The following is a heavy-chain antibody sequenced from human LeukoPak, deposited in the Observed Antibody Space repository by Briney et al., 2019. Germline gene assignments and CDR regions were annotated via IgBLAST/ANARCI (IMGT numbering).Heavy chain of an antibody. CDR1: GFTFSSYG. V-gene: IGHV3-30*18. D-gene: IGHD3-22*01. CDR2: ISYGGSNK. J-gene: IGHJ3*02. Sequence: GGSLRLSCAASGFTFSSYGMHWVRQAPGKGLEWVAVISYGGSNKYYADSVKGRFTISRDNSKNTLYLQMNSLRAEDTAVYYCAKVLYDSSGYYYPGAFDIWGQGTMVTVSS. CDR3: AKVLYDSSGYYYPGAFDI.